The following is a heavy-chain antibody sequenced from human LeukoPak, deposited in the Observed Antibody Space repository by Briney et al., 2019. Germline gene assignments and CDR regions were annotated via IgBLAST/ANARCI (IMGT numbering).Heavy chain of an antibody. CDR2: IDPNSGAT. CDR3: ASGSGLYSPDY. D-gene: IGHD3-3*01. CDR1: GYTFTDYY. V-gene: IGHV1-2*02. J-gene: IGHJ4*02. Sequence: ASVKVSCKASGYTFTDYYLHWVRQAPGQGLEWMGWIDPNSGATNHAQMFQGRVTMTRDTSIITAYMELSRLRSDDTAVYYCASGSGLYSPDYWGQGTLVTVSS.